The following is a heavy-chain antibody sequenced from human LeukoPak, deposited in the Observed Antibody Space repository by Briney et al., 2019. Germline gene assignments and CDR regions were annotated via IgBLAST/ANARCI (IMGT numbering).Heavy chain of an antibody. J-gene: IGHJ4*02. CDR3: ARGIPGASGYFY. CDR1: GFTFSSYS. D-gene: IGHD3-22*01. CDR2: ISSSSSYI. Sequence: GGSLRLSCAASGFTFSSYSMNWVRQAPGKGLEWVSSISSSSSYIYYADSVKGRFTISRDNAKNSLYLQMNSLRAEDTAVYYCARGIPGASGYFYWGQGTLVTVSS. V-gene: IGHV3-21*01.